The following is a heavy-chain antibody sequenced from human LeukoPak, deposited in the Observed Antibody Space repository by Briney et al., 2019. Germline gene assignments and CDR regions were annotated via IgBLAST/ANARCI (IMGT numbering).Heavy chain of an antibody. CDR3: ARRLIAAAGAFDI. J-gene: IGHJ3*02. V-gene: IGHV1-69*04. CDR2: IIPILGIA. CDR1: GGTFSSYA. Sequence: ASVKVSCQPSGGTFSSYAIIWVRQAPGRGLEWMGRIIPILGIANYAQKCQGRATITANKSTSTAYMSLSSLRSEDTAVYYSARRLIAAAGAFDIWGQGTMVTASS. D-gene: IGHD6-13*01.